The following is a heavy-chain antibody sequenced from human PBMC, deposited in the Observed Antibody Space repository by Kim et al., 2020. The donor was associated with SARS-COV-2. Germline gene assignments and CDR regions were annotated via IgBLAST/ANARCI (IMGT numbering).Heavy chain of an antibody. CDR3: ARGLRKITLIIVVATSESVYFDY. CDR2: INHRGST. D-gene: IGHD3-22*01. Sequence: SETLSLTCAVYGGSFSGYYWSWIRQAPGKGLEWIGEINHRGSTNYNPSLKSRVAGSADSTKSQFSLKLSSVTAADTAVYYCARGLRKITLIIVVATSESVYFDYWSQGTLVTVSS. V-gene: IGHV4-34*01. J-gene: IGHJ4*02. CDR1: GGSFSGYY.